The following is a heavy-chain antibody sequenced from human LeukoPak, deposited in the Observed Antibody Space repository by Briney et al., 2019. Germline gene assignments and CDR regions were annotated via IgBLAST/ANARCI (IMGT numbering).Heavy chain of an antibody. CDR1: GFTFSNYW. V-gene: IGHV3-7*04. D-gene: IGHD2-2*01. CDR3: ARGLIAASAAPGY. CDR2: IGLEEREK. Sequence: GGSLRLSCIASGFTFSNYWMTWVRQVPGKGLEWVANIGLEEREKYYVDSLKGRFSVSRDNAKSSLYLQMSNLRVGDTAVYFCARGLIAASAAPGYWGQGTLVTVSS. J-gene: IGHJ4*02.